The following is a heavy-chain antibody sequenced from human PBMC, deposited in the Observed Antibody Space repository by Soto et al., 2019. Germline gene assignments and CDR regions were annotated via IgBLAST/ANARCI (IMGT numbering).Heavy chain of an antibody. V-gene: IGHV3-7*01. CDR3: ARGIDDNASFGMDV. D-gene: IGHD1-1*01. Sequence: DVRLVESGGGLVEPGGSLSLSCAASRFTFSSYWMSWVRQAPGRGLEWVANIKEDGRDKYYADSVKGRFTLSRDNAKKSLYVQMNRLRVEDTAVYYCARGIDDNASFGMDVWGQGTTVTVSS. CDR1: RFTFSSYW. CDR2: IKEDGRDK. J-gene: IGHJ6*02.